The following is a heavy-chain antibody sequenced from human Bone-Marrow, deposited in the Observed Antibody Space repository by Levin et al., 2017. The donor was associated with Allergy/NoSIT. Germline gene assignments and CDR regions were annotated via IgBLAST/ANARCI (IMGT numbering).Heavy chain of an antibody. V-gene: IGHV3-53*01. CDR1: GFTVSSHY. J-gene: IGHJ4*02. D-gene: IGHD3-10*01. CDR2: MYSGGST. Sequence: GESLKISCAASGFTVSSHYMSWVRQAPGKGPEWVSVMYSGGSTYYADSVKGRFTISRDNSKNTLYLQMNSLRAEDTAVYYCARGWFGELLSHWGQGTLVTVSS. CDR3: ARGWFGELLSH.